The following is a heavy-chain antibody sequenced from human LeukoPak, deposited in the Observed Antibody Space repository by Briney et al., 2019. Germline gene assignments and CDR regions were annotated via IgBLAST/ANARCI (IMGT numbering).Heavy chain of an antibody. Sequence: SETLSLTCTVSGGSISSYYWSWIRQPPGKGPEWIGEINHSGSTNYNPSLKSRVTISVDTSKNQFSLKLSSVTAADTAVYYCARGGFDYWGQGTLVTVSS. V-gene: IGHV4-34*01. J-gene: IGHJ4*02. CDR3: ARGGFDY. CDR2: INHSGST. CDR1: GGSISSYY.